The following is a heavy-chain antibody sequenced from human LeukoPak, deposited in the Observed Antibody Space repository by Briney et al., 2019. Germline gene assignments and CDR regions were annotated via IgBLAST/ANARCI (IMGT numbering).Heavy chain of an antibody. J-gene: IGHJ4*02. Sequence: SETLSFTCTVSGASISSHSWNWIRQPPGKGLEWIGSIYYSGSTHYNPSLKSRVTISVDTSKYQFSLKLSSVTAADTAVYYCARALRVKFDYWGQGLLVTVSS. CDR3: ARALRVKFDY. V-gene: IGHV4-59*11. CDR2: IYYSGST. CDR1: GASISSHS. D-gene: IGHD3-10*01.